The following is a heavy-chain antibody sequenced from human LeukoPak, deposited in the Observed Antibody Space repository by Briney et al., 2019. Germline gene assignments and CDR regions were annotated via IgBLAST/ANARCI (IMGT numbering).Heavy chain of an antibody. CDR1: GGSISSSSYY. CDR3: ARGRPNIVVPAARRTFDY. CDR2: INHSGST. D-gene: IGHD2-2*01. J-gene: IGHJ4*02. V-gene: IGHV4-39*07. Sequence: SETLSLTCTVSGGSISSSSYYWGWIRQPPGKGLEWIGEINHSGSTNYNPSLKSRVTISVDTSKNQFSLKLSSVTAADTAVYYCARGRPNIVVPAARRTFDYWGQGTLVTVSS.